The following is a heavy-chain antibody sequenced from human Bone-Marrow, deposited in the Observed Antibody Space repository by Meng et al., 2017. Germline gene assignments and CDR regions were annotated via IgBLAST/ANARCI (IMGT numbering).Heavy chain of an antibody. J-gene: IGHJ5*02. D-gene: IGHD5-18*01. CDR2: IYWDDDK. CDR3: ALRRDTARRHRWFDP. CDR1: GFSLSTIGGG. V-gene: IGHV2-5*02. Sequence: QIPLKESGPTLVKPIQPFTQPCTFSGFSLSTIGGGVGWIRQPPGKALEWLALIYWDDDKRYSPSLKSRLTITKDTSKNQVVLTMTNMDPVDTATYYCALRRDTARRHRWFDPWGQGTLVTVSS.